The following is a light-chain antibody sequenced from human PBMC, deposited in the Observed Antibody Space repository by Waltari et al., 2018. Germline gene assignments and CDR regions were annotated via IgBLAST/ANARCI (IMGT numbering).Light chain of an antibody. J-gene: IGKJ4*01. CDR3: QQYHKWPPGG. V-gene: IGKV3-15*01. Sequence: VVTQSPATLSVSPGKTVTLSCRASQRVNTNLAWYQQKPGQAPRLLSFAASTRAPGSPSRFGGSGSGTEFTLTITSLQFEDVGVYFCQQYHKWPPGGFGGGTKVEIE. CDR1: QRVNTN. CDR2: AAS.